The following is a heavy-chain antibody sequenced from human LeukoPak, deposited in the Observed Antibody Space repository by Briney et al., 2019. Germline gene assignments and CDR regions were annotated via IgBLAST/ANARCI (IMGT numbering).Heavy chain of an antibody. CDR2: IYYSGTT. J-gene: IGHJ4*02. V-gene: IGHV4-59*01. Sequence: PSEILSLTCTVFGGSISSYYWSWIRQPPGKGLECIGYIYYSGTTNYNPSLKSRVTISVDTSKNQFSLKLRSVTAADTAVYYCARGGDYLFDYWGQGTLVTVSS. D-gene: IGHD4-17*01. CDR3: ARGGDYLFDY. CDR1: GGSISSYY.